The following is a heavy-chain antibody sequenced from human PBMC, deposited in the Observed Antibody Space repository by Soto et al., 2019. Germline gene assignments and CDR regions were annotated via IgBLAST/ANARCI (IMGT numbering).Heavy chain of an antibody. CDR3: ARVGVYYDSSGYYGGFDY. J-gene: IGHJ4*02. D-gene: IGHD3-22*01. CDR1: GGTFSSYA. V-gene: IGHV1-69*06. CDR2: IIPIFGTA. Sequence: QVQLVQSGAEVKKPGSSVKVSCKASGGTFSSYAISWVRQAPGQGLEWMGGIIPIFGTANYAQKFQGRVTITADKSTSTAYMELSSLRSEDTAVYYCARVGVYYDSSGYYGGFDYWGQGTLVTVSS.